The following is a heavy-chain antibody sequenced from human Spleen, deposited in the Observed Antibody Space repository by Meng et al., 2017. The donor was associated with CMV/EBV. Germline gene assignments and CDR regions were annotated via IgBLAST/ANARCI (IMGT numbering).Heavy chain of an antibody. D-gene: IGHD3-3*01. Sequence: SETLSLTCTVSGGSISSYYWSWIRQPPGKGLEWIGYMYYSGRSTYNPSLKSRVPISVDTSKNQFSLKLSSVTAADTAVYYCARVSNYDFWSGYSDWYFDLWGRGTLVTVSS. J-gene: IGHJ2*01. CDR1: GGSISSYY. V-gene: IGHV4-59*01. CDR2: MYYSGRS. CDR3: ARVSNYDFWSGYSDWYFDL.